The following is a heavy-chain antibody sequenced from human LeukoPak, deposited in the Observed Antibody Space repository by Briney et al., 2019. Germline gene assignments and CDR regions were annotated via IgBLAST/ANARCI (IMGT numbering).Heavy chain of an antibody. CDR3: AREDSSGYYYKGAFDI. CDR2: ISAYNGNT. D-gene: IGHD3-22*01. Sequence: ASVKVSCKASGYTFTSYGISWVRQAPGQGLEWMGWISAYNGNTNYAQKLQGRVTMTTDTSTSTAYMELRSLRSDDTAVYYCAREDSSGYYYKGAFDIWGQGTMVTVSS. J-gene: IGHJ3*02. CDR1: GYTFTSYG. V-gene: IGHV1-18*01.